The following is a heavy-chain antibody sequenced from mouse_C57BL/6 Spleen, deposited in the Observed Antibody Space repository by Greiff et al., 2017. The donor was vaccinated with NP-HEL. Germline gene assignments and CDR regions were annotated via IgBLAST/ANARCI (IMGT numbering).Heavy chain of an antibody. CDR3: ARSDYGNYEDY. CDR1: GYTFTSYW. D-gene: IGHD2-1*01. J-gene: IGHJ2*01. Sequence: QVQLQQPGAELVKPGASVKLSCKASGYTFTSYWMQWVKQRPGQGLEWIGEIDPSDSYTNYNQKFKGKATLTVDTSSSTAYMQLSSLTSEDSAVYYCARSDYGNYEDYWGQGTTLTVSS. V-gene: IGHV1-50*01. CDR2: IDPSDSYT.